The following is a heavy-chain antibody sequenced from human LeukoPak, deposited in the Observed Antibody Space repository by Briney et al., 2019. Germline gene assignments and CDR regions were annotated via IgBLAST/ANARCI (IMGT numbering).Heavy chain of an antibody. Sequence: PGGSLKLSCAASGFTFSGSAMHGVRQASGKGLEWVGRIRSKANSYATAYAASVKGRFTISRDDSKNTAYLQMNSLKTEDTAVYYCTRLPGDCSGGSCYSNYFDYWGQGTLVTVYS. V-gene: IGHV3-73*01. CDR2: IRSKANSYAT. J-gene: IGHJ4*02. CDR3: TRLPGDCSGGSCYSNYFDY. CDR1: GFTFSGSA. D-gene: IGHD2-15*01.